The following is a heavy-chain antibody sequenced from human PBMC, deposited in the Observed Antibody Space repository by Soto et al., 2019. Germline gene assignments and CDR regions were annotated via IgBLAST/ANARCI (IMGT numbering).Heavy chain of an antibody. CDR1: GFTFHTYA. V-gene: IGHV3-23*01. J-gene: IGHJ4*02. CDR3: AKGYDSRGFYYVPSQ. D-gene: IGHD3-22*01. Sequence: EVQLLESGGGLVQPGGSLRLSCVTSGFTFHTYAMTWVRQAPGKGLEGVSTVSGSDESTYYADSVKGRFAISRDNSKNTLYLQMNSLRVEDTGIYYCAKGYDSRGFYYVPSQWGQGTLVTVSS. CDR2: VSGSDEST.